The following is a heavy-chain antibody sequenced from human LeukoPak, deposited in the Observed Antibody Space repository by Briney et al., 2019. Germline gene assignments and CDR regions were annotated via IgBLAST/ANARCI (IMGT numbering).Heavy chain of an antibody. CDR3: ARLYSSGWSASSD. V-gene: IGHV5-51*01. CDR1: GYSFTSYW. Sequence: GESLKISCKGSGYSFTSYWIGWVRQMPGKGLEWVGIIYPGDSDTRYSPSLEGQVTISVDKSISNAYLQWSSLKASDTAMYYCARLYSSGWSASSDWGQGTLVTVSS. J-gene: IGHJ4*02. CDR2: IYPGDSDT. D-gene: IGHD6-19*01.